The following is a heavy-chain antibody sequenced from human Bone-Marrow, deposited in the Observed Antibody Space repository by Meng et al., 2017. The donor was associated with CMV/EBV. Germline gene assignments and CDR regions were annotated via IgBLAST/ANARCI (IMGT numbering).Heavy chain of an antibody. V-gene: IGHV1-69*10. CDR3: ARDRLGATVERYYYYGMDV. J-gene: IGHJ6*02. D-gene: IGHD1-26*01. CDR1: GGTFSSYA. Sequence: SVKVSCKASGGTFSSYAISWVRQAPGQGLEWMGGIIPIFGIANYAQKFQGRVTITADKSTSTAYMELSSLRSEDTAVYYCARDRLGATVERYYYYGMDVWGQGTTVTVSS. CDR2: IIPIFGIA.